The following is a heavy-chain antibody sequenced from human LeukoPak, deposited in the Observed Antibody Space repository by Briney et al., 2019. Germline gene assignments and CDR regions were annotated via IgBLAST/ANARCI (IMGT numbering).Heavy chain of an antibody. D-gene: IGHD1-1*01. CDR2: IYYSGST. CDR1: GGSISSYY. Sequence: SETLSLTCTVSGGSISSYYWSWIRQPPGKGLEWIGYIYYSGSTNYNPSLKSRVTISVDTSKNQFSLELSSVTAADTAVYYCARDVGYNLSGYYYYYGMDVWGQGTTVTVSS. CDR3: ARDVGYNLSGYYYYYGMDV. J-gene: IGHJ6*02. V-gene: IGHV4-59*01.